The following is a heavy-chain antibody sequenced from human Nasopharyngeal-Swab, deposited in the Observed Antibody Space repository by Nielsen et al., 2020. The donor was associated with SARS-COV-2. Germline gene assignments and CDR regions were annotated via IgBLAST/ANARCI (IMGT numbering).Heavy chain of an antibody. Sequence: GESLKISCAASGFTFNNYNFNWVRQAPGKGLEWVSSISCSSSYIYYADSVKGRFTISRDNAKNSLYLQMNSLRAEDTAVYYCARDGLDYDFWSAYFMDVWGQGTTVTVSS. CDR3: ARDGLDYDFWSAYFMDV. J-gene: IGHJ6*02. CDR1: GFTFNNYN. CDR2: ISCSSSYI. D-gene: IGHD3-3*01. V-gene: IGHV3-21*01.